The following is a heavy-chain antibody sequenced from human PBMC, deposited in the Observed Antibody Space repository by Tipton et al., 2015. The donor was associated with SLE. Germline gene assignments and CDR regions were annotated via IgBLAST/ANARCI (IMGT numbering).Heavy chain of an antibody. CDR3: ARGLRGYSYGWMDY. V-gene: IGHV4-34*01. CDR2: INHSGST. CDR1: GGSFSGYY. D-gene: IGHD5-18*01. J-gene: IGHJ4*02. Sequence: GLVKPSETPSLTCAVYGGSFSGYYWSWIRQPPGKGLEWIGEINHSGSTNYNPSLKSRVTISVDTSKNQFSLKLSSVTAADTAVYYCARGLRGYSYGWMDYWGQGTLVTVSS.